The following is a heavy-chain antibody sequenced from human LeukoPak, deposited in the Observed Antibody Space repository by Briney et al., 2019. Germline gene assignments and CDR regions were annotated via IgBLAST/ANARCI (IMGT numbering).Heavy chain of an antibody. J-gene: IGHJ4*02. CDR3: ARGSKYYYASGGYSADY. CDR1: GGTSSNYP. Sequence: SVKVSCKASGGTSSNYPFNWVRQAPGQGFEWMGSIIPSFGAPAYAQKFEDRITLTADKSTGTVYMELSRLRSDDTAFYYCARGSKYYYASGGYSADYWGQGSLVSVSS. CDR2: IIPSFGAP. V-gene: IGHV1-69*06. D-gene: IGHD3-10*01.